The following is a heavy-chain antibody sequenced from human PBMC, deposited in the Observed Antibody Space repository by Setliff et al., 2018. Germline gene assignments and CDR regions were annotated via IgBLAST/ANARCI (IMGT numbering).Heavy chain of an antibody. CDR3: AGRRANAASFDH. J-gene: IGHJ4*02. Sequence: LSLSCAASGFSFGNHWIHWVRQAPGKGLVWVSRISPDGTITAFADSVKGRFTISRDKSKNTLYLQMNSLRVDDTAVYYCAGRRANAASFDHWGQGALVTVSS. V-gene: IGHV3-74*01. CDR1: GFSFGNHW. CDR2: ISPDGTIT. D-gene: IGHD2-15*01.